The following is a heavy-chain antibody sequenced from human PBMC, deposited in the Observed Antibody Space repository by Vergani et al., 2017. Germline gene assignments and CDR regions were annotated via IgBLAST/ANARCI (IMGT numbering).Heavy chain of an antibody. Sequence: QVQLVQSGAEVKKPGSSVKVSCKASGGTFSSYAISWVRQAPGQGLEWMGRIIPILGTANYAQKFQGRVTITADESTSTDYMELSSLRSEDTAVYYCARDLGITMVRGAFDYWGQGTLVTVSS. CDR1: GGTFSSYA. CDR2: IIPILGTA. V-gene: IGHV1-69*11. J-gene: IGHJ4*02. CDR3: ARDLGITMVRGAFDY. D-gene: IGHD3-10*01.